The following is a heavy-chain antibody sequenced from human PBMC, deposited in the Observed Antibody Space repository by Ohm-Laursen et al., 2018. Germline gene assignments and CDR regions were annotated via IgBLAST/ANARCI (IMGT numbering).Heavy chain of an antibody. CDR2: IDWDDDK. CDR1: GFSLSTSGMR. D-gene: IGHD1-26*01. CDR3: ARMRGATVGMDV. Sequence: TQTLTLTCTFSGFSLSTSGMRVSWIRQPPGKALEWLARIDWDDDKFYSSSLKTRLTISKDTSKNQVVLTMTNMDPVDTATYYCARMRGATVGMDVWGQGTTVTVSS. V-gene: IGHV2-70*04. J-gene: IGHJ6*02.